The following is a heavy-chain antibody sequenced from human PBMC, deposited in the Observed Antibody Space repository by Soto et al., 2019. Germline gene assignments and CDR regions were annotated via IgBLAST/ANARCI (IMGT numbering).Heavy chain of an antibody. CDR3: ARYPRGYCSGGTCSE. J-gene: IGHJ4*02. CDR2: IKEDGSEK. D-gene: IGHD2-15*01. Sequence: EVQLVESGGDLVQPGGSLGLSVEAPGSTFGTNGLSWFAQAPGKGWGGVANIKEDGSEKYNVDSVKGRFTISRDNAKNSLYLQMNSLRAEDTAVYYCARYPRGYCSGGTCSEWGQGTLVTVSS. V-gene: IGHV3-7*05. CDR1: GSTFGTNG.